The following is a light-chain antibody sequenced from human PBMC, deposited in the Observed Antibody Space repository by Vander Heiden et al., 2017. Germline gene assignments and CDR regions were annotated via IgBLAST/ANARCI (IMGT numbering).Light chain of an antibody. J-gene: IGKJ1*01. Sequence: DIVVTQSPLSLSVTHGEPAAISCRSSQSLLHSNGYNYLDWYLQRPGQSPQLLIYLSSSRASGVPDRFSGSASGTDFTLKISRVEADDVGVYYCMQALQIPPTFGQGTKVEIK. CDR2: LSS. CDR1: QSLLHSNGYNY. V-gene: IGKV2-28*01. CDR3: MQALQIPPT.